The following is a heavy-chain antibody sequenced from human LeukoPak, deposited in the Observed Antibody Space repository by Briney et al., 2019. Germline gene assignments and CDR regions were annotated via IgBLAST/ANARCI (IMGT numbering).Heavy chain of an antibody. CDR2: ISGSGGST. D-gene: IGHD4-17*01. CDR1: GFTFSSFG. CDR3: ASRDYGIDY. V-gene: IGHV3-23*01. J-gene: IGHJ4*02. Sequence: RAGGSLRLSCAASGFTFSSFGMSWVRQAPGKGLEWVSAISGSGGSTYYADSVKGRFTISRDNSKNTLYLQMNSLRAEDTAVYYCASRDYGIDYWGQGTLVTVSS.